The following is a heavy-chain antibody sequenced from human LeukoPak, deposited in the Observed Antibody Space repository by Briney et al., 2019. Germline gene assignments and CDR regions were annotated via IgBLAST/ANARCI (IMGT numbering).Heavy chain of an antibody. CDR1: GDSISSYY. D-gene: IGHD6-13*01. V-gene: IGHV4-59*01. Sequence: PSETLSLTCTVSGDSISSYYWSWIRQPPGKGLEWIGYIYYTGSTNYNPSPKSRVTISVDTSKNQFSLKLSSVTAADTAVYYCARDRPGGSSLDYWGQGTLVTVSS. J-gene: IGHJ4*02. CDR3: ARDRPGGSSLDY. CDR2: IYYTGST.